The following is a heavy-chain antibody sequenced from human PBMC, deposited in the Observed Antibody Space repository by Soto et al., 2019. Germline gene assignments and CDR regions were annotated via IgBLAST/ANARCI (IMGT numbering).Heavy chain of an antibody. D-gene: IGHD2-8*01. Sequence: GGSLRLSCAASGFTFSSYAMSWVRQAPGKGLEWVSAISGSGGSTYYADSVKGRFTISRDNSKNTLYLQMNSLRAEDTAVYYCAKTEIVLMVYAPGAFDYWGQGTLVTVSS. CDR2: ISGSGGST. V-gene: IGHV3-23*01. CDR1: GFTFSSYA. CDR3: AKTEIVLMVYAPGAFDY. J-gene: IGHJ4*02.